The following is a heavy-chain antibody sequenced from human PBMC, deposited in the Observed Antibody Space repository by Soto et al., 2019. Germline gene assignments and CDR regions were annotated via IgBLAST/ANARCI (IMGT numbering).Heavy chain of an antibody. CDR2: ISADNGNT. J-gene: IGHJ5*02. CDR3: ARGIIADDSFDP. CDR1: GYTFTSYA. Sequence: GTSVKVSCKASGYTFTSYAMRWVRQAPGQRLEWMGWISADNGNTNYAQKLQGRVTMTTDTSTSTAYMELRSLTSDDTAVYYCARGIIADDSFDPWGQGTLVTVSS. V-gene: IGHV1-18*01. D-gene: IGHD6-13*01.